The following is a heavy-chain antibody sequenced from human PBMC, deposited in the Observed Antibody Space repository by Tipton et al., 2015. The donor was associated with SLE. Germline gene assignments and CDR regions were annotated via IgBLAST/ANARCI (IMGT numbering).Heavy chain of an antibody. J-gene: IGHJ6*02. CDR3: ASHYYYYGMDV. CDR2: INWNGGST. V-gene: IGHV3-20*04. CDR1: GFTFDDYG. Sequence: SLRLSCAASGFTFDDYGMSWVRQPPGRGLEWVSGINWNGGSTHYADSVKGRFTISRDNAKNSLYLQMNSLRADDTALYYCASHYYYYGMDVWGQGTTVSVSS.